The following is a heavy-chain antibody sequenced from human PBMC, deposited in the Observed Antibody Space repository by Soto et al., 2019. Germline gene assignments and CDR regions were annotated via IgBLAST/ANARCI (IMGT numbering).Heavy chain of an antibody. J-gene: IGHJ4*02. V-gene: IGHV3-9*01. CDR1: GFSFHNHA. CDR2: SDWNGGEL. Sequence: EVQLVESGGNLVQPGRSLRLSCAATGFSFHNHAMPWVRQAPGKGLEWVSGSDWNGGELAYVGSVRGRFTISRDSATHSLSLLMTSLRPEDTALYFCVREIGYTMSSSCYFDYWGQGTMV. CDR3: VREIGYTMSSSCYFDY. D-gene: IGHD2-2*02.